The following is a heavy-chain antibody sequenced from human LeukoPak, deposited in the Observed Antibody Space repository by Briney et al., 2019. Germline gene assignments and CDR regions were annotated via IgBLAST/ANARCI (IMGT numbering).Heavy chain of an antibody. Sequence: GGSLRLSCAASGFTFSSYSMNWVRQAPGKGLEWVSSISSSSTYIYYAASVKGRFTISRDNAKNSLYLQMNSLRAEDTAVYYCARGDSGSYYFDYWGQGTLVTVSS. J-gene: IGHJ4*02. V-gene: IGHV3-21*01. CDR1: GFTFSSYS. D-gene: IGHD1-26*01. CDR2: ISSSSTYI. CDR3: ARGDSGSYYFDY.